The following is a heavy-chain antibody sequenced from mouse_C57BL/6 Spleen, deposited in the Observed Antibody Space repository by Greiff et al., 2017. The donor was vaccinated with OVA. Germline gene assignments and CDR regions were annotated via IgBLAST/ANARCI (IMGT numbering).Heavy chain of an antibody. Sequence: VQLQQSGAELVKPGASVKLSCKASGYTFTSYWMQWVKQRPGQGLEWIGEIDPSDSYTNYNQKFKGKATLTVDTSSSTAYMQLSSLTSEDSAVYYCARRGNYYSNYDFDYWGQGTTLTVSS. CDR2: IDPSDSYT. CDR3: ARRGNYYSNYDFDY. V-gene: IGHV1-50*01. CDR1: GYTFTSYW. D-gene: IGHD2-5*01. J-gene: IGHJ2*01.